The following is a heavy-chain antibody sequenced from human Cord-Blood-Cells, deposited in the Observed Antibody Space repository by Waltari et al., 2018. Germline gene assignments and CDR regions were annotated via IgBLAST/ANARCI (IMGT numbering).Heavy chain of an antibody. CDR1: LS. J-gene: IGHJ6*03. CDR3: ATDQIAARPGYYYYYYMDV. CDR2: FDPEDGET. D-gene: IGHD6-6*01. V-gene: IGHV1-24*01. Sequence: LSMHWVRQAPGKGLEWMGGFDPEDGETIYAQKFQGRVTMTEDTSTDTAYMELSSLRSEDTAVYYCATDQIAARPGYYYYYYMDVWGKGTTVTVSS.